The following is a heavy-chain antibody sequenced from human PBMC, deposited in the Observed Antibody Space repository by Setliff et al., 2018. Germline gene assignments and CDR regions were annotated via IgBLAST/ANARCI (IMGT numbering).Heavy chain of an antibody. Sequence: VKVSCKASGYTFTSYYMHWVRQAPGQGLEWMGIINPSGGSTSYAQRFQGRVTMTRDTSTSTVYMELSSLGSEDTAVYYCARRTGSSGWYRFYYDSSGYYYDWFDPWGQGTLVTVSS. CDR2: INPSGGST. J-gene: IGHJ5*02. CDR3: ARRTGSSGWYRFYYDSSGYYYDWFDP. V-gene: IGHV1-46*01. CDR1: GYTFTSYY. D-gene: IGHD3-22*01.